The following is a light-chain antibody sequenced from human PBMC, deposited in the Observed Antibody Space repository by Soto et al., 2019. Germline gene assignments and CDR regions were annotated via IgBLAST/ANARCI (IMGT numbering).Light chain of an antibody. V-gene: IGKV1-17*01. CDR3: QQYNNWPPWT. J-gene: IGKJ1*01. CDR2: AVS. Sequence: DIQMTQSPSSLSASVGDGVTITCRASQGIKNDLAWYQQKPGKAPKRLIYAVSSLQSGVPSRFSGSGSGTEFTLTISSLQPEDVATYYCQQYNNWPPWTFGQGTKVEIK. CDR1: QGIKND.